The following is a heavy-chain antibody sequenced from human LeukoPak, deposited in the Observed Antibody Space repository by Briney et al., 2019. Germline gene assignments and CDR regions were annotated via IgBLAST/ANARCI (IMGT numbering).Heavy chain of an antibody. Sequence: GGSLRLSCAASGFTFSSYAMHWVRQAPGKGLEWVAVISYDGSNKYYADSVKGRFTISRDNSKNTLYLQMNSLRAEDTAVYYCARDHGGSSWGNYYGMDVWGQGTTVTVSS. V-gene: IGHV3-30-3*01. CDR2: ISYDGSNK. CDR1: GFTFSSYA. D-gene: IGHD6-13*01. CDR3: ARDHGGSSWGNYYGMDV. J-gene: IGHJ6*02.